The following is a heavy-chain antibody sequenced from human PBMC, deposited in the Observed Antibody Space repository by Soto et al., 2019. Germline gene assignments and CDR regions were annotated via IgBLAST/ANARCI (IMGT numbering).Heavy chain of an antibody. Sequence: RGESLKISCKGSGYSFTSYWIGWVRQMPGKGLEWMGIIYPGDSDTRYSPSFQGQVAISADKSISTAYLQWSSLKASDTAMYYCAREMRSGVVPAEQYYYYYGMDVWGQGTTVTVSS. CDR3: AREMRSGVVPAEQYYYYYGMDV. D-gene: IGHD2-2*01. CDR2: IYPGDSDT. J-gene: IGHJ6*02. V-gene: IGHV5-51*01. CDR1: GYSFTSYW.